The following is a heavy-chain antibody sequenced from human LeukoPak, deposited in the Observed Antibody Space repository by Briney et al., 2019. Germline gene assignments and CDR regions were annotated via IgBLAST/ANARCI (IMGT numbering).Heavy chain of an antibody. D-gene: IGHD6-13*01. Sequence: PSETLSLTCTVSGGSISSYYWTWVRQPPGKGLEWIGYIYYSGSTNYNPSLKSRVTISVDTSKSQFSLNLSSVTAADTAVYYCERHGVSWTFYYWGQGSLVTVSS. CDR1: GGSISSYY. CDR3: ERHGVSWTFYY. V-gene: IGHV4-59*08. CDR2: IYYSGST. J-gene: IGHJ4*02.